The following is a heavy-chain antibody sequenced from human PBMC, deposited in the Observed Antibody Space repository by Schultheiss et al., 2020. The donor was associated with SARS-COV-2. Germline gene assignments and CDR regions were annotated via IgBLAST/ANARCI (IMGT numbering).Heavy chain of an antibody. CDR3: ARSDYIWGSYPPTQYGMDV. Sequence: KISCKASGGTFSSYAISWVRQAPGQGLEWMGRIIPILGIANYAQKFQGRVTITADKSTSTAYMELSSLRSEDTAVYYCARSDYIWGSYPPTQYGMDVWGQGTTVTVSS. CDR2: IIPILGIA. V-gene: IGHV1-69*04. D-gene: IGHD3-16*02. CDR1: GGTFSSYA. J-gene: IGHJ6*02.